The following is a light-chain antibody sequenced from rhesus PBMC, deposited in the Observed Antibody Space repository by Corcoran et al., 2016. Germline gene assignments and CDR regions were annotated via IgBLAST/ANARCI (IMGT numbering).Light chain of an antibody. CDR2: GAS. CDR1: QGISIY. J-gene: IGKJ4*01. CDR3: LQHNSYPLT. Sequence: DIQMTQSPSSLSASVGDSFTISCRASQGISIYLNWFHQKLGKVPKPLICGASSLESGVPSRFSGSGFGTDFTLTSSSLQPEDFAVYYCLQHNSYPLTFGGGTKVEIK. V-gene: IGKV1-28*03.